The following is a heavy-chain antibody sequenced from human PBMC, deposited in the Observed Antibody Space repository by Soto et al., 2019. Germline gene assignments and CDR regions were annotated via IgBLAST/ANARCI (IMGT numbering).Heavy chain of an antibody. Sequence: QLQLQESGPGLVKPSETLSLTCTVSGGSISSSSYYWGWIRQPPGKGLEWIGSIYYSGSTYYNPSLKSRVTISVDTSKNQFSLKVSSVTAADTAVYYCASNGYNFPSRSNWGQGTLVTVSS. J-gene: IGHJ4*02. D-gene: IGHD5-12*01. CDR2: IYYSGST. CDR3: ASNGYNFPSRSN. V-gene: IGHV4-39*01. CDR1: GGSISSSSYY.